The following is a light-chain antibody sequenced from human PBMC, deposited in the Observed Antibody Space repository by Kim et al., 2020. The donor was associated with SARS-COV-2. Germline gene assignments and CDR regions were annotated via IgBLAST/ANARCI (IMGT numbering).Light chain of an antibody. J-gene: IGKJ2*01. CDR3: QHYNIYSYT. CDR1: QSIGTR. Sequence: SASVGDRVTLTCRASQSIGTRLAWYQHKPGRAPKLLIYEASTLESGVPSRFSGSGSGTAFILTINRLQPDDFAVYYCQHYNIYSYTFGQGTKLEI. CDR2: EAS. V-gene: IGKV1-5*03.